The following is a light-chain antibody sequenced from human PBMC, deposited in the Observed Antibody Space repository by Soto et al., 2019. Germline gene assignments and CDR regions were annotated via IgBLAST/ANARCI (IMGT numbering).Light chain of an antibody. CDR3: QSYGSDFVV. CDR1: SGSIANNY. CDR2: ENN. J-gene: IGLJ2*01. V-gene: IGLV6-57*04. Sequence: NFMLTQPHSVSESPGKTLSISCTRSSGSIANNYVQWYQQRPGSAPTTVIYENNQRLSGVPDRFSGSTDGSSNSASLTISGLQTEDEADYYCQSYGSDFVVFGGGTKLTVL.